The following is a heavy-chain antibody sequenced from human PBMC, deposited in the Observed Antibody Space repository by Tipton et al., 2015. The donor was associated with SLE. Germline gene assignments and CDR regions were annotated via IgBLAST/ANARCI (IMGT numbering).Heavy chain of an antibody. CDR2: IYYSGST. Sequence: QVQLVQSGAEVKKPGESLKISCKGSGYSFTSYWIGWIRQPPGKGLEWIGSIYYSGSTYYNPSLKSRVTISVDTSKNQFSLKLSSVTAADTAVYYCARVGPPYSGSYRGWFDPWGQVTLVSISS. CDR1: GYSFTSYW. V-gene: IGHV4-38-2*02. D-gene: IGHD1-26*01. CDR3: ARVGPPYSGSYRGWFDP. J-gene: IGHJ5*02.